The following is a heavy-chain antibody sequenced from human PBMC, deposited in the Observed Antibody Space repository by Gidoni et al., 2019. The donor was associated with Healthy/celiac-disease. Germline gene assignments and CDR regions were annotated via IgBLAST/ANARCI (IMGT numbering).Heavy chain of an antibody. CDR3: ARDGGYDYVWAPPGPPWFDP. CDR2: ISSSSSYT. CDR1: GFTVSDHS. Sequence: QVQLVESGGGLVKPGGSLRLSCAASGFTVSDHSMRWIRQAPGKGLEWVSYISSSSSYTNYADSVKGRFTISRDNAKNSLYLQMNSLRAEDTAVYYCARDGGYDYVWAPPGPPWFDPWGQGTLVTVSS. D-gene: IGHD3-16*01. V-gene: IGHV3-11*06. J-gene: IGHJ5*02.